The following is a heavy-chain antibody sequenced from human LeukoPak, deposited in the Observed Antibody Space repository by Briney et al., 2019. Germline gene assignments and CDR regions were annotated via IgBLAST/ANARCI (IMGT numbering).Heavy chain of an antibody. CDR2: IYYSGST. CDR3: ARHNGRIQLWFGAFDI. CDR1: GGSISSYY. D-gene: IGHD5-18*01. J-gene: IGHJ3*02. Sequence: PSETLSLTCTVSGGSISSYYWSWIRQPPGKGLEWIGYIYYSGSTNYNPSLKSRVTISVDTSKNQFSLKLSSVTAADTAVYYCARHNGRIQLWFGAFDIWGQGTMVTVSS. V-gene: IGHV4-59*08.